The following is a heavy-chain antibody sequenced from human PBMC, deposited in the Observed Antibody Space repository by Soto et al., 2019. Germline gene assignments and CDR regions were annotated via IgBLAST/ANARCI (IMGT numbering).Heavy chain of an antibody. J-gene: IGHJ3*02. V-gene: IGHV4-61*01. CDR1: GGSVSSGSYY. CDR2: IYYSGST. D-gene: IGHD6-19*01. Sequence: ETLSLTCTVSGGSVSSGSYYWSWIRQPPGKGLEWIGYIYYSGSTNYNPSLKSRVTISVDTSKNQFSLKLSSVTAADTAVYYCAREQWLVQGSNAFDIWGQGTMVTVSS. CDR3: AREQWLVQGSNAFDI.